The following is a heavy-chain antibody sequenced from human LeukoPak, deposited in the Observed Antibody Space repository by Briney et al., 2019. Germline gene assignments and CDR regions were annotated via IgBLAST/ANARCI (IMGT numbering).Heavy chain of an antibody. J-gene: IGHJ6*02. CDR2: ISAYNGNA. D-gene: IGHD4-17*01. CDR1: GYTFTSYG. V-gene: IGHV1-18*01. Sequence: ASVKVSGKASGYTFTSYGISWVRQAPGQGLEWRGWISAYNGNANYAQKLQGRVTMTTDTSTSTAYMELRSLRSDDTAVYYCARDITVTTLRPDYYGMDVWGQGTTVTVSS. CDR3: ARDITVTTLRPDYYGMDV.